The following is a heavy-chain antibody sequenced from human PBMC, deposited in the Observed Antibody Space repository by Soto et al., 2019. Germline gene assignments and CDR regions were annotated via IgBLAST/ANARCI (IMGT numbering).Heavy chain of an antibody. D-gene: IGHD4-4*01. Sequence: PSETLSLTCIVSNDSISGYYWSWIQQPPGKGLEWIGNIYHSGRTNYNSSLKSRVSMSVDTSRTQFSLRLVSVTAADTAVYYCARDGDGRMTTNPYYYSGMDVWGQGTTVTVSS. CDR3: ARDGDGRMTTNPYYYSGMDV. J-gene: IGHJ6*02. CDR1: NDSISGYY. CDR2: IYHSGRT. V-gene: IGHV4-59*01.